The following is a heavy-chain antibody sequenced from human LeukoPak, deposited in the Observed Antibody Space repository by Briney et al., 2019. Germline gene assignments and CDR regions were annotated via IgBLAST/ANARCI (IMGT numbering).Heavy chain of an antibody. Sequence: PGGSLRLSCVASGFTVNTNYMIWIRQAPGKGLERVSVNYGDGRTRYADSVRGRFTISRDNSKNTLYLQMNNLRVEDTAVYYCARGRGLGVVSPYFDYWGQGTLLTVSS. CDR1: GFTVNTNY. J-gene: IGHJ4*02. V-gene: IGHV3-53*01. CDR3: ARGRGLGVVSPYFDY. D-gene: IGHD3-3*01. CDR2: NYGDGRT.